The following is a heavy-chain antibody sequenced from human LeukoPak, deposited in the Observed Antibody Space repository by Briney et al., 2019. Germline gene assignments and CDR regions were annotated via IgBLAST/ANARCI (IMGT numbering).Heavy chain of an antibody. CDR3: ARARTTRGFDY. CDR1: GFTFNSYG. V-gene: IGHV3-33*01. CDR2: IWYDGSNK. J-gene: IGHJ4*02. D-gene: IGHD4-17*01. Sequence: GGPLRLSCAASGFTFNSYGIHWVRQAPGKGLEWVAFIWYDGSNKYYADSVKGRFTISRDNSKNTLYLQMNSLRAGDTAVYYCARARTTRGFDYWGQGTLVTVSS.